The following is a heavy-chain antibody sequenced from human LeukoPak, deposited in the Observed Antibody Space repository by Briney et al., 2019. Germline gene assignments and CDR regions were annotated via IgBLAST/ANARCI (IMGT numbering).Heavy chain of an antibody. CDR3: ARVLYDFWSGFPSYYYYYYMDV. J-gene: IGHJ6*03. V-gene: IGHV4-38-2*02. CDR1: GYSISSGYY. D-gene: IGHD3-3*01. CDR2: IYHSGST. Sequence: SETLSLTCTVSGYSISSGYYWGWIRPPPGKGLEWIGRIYHSGSTYYNPSLKSRVTISVDTSKNQFSLKLSSVTAADTAVYYCARVLYDFWSGFPSYYYYYYMDVGGKGTTVTVSS.